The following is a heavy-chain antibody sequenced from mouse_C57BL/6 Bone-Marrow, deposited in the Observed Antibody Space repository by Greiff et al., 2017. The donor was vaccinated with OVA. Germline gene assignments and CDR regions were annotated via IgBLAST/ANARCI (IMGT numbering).Heavy chain of an antibody. CDR2: IYPRSGNT. J-gene: IGHJ3*01. D-gene: IGHD1-1*01. Sequence: QVQLKQSGAELARPGASVKLSCKASGYTFTSYGISWVKQRTGQGLEWIGEIYPRSGNTYYNEKFKGKATLTAYKSSSTAYMELRSLTSEDSAVYFCARYDYYGSTFAYWGQGTLVTVSA. V-gene: IGHV1-81*01. CDR3: ARYDYYGSTFAY. CDR1: GYTFTSYG.